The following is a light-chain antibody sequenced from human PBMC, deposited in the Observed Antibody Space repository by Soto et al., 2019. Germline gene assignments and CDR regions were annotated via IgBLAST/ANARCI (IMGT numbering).Light chain of an antibody. CDR3: QQYNNWPYT. CDR1: QSVSSN. Sequence: EIVMTQSPATLSVSLGERATLSCRASQSVSSNLAWYQQKPGQAPRLLIYGASTRATGIPARFSGSGSGTEFTLTISSLQSEAFAVYYCQQYNNWPYTFGQGTKLEIK. CDR2: GAS. J-gene: IGKJ2*01. V-gene: IGKV3-15*01.